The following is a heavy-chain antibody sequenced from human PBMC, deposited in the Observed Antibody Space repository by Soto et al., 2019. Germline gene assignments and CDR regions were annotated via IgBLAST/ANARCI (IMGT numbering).Heavy chain of an antibody. J-gene: IGHJ5*02. Sequence: ASVKVSCKVSGYTLTELSMHWVRQAPGKGLEWMGGFDPEDGETIYAQKFQGRVTMTEDTSTDTAYMELSSLRSEDTAVYYCATEPKYDYGDYVVFGWFDPWGQGTLVTVSS. D-gene: IGHD4-17*01. CDR2: FDPEDGET. CDR1: GYTLTELS. CDR3: ATEPKYDYGDYVVFGWFDP. V-gene: IGHV1-24*01.